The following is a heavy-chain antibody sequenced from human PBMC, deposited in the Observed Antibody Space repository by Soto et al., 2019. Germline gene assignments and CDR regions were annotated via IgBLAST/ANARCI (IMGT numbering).Heavy chain of an antibody. CDR1: GFTFTTYW. D-gene: IGHD3-3*01. Sequence: EVQLVESGGGLVQPGGSLRLSCAASGFTFTTYWMNWVRQAPGRGLEWVANINQDGSRKYYVDSVKGRFTISRDNAKNSRYLQMNSLRADDTAVYYCARGAYYDFWSGFQSWFDPWGQGTLVTVSS. CDR2: INQDGSRK. V-gene: IGHV3-7*01. J-gene: IGHJ5*02. CDR3: ARGAYYDFWSGFQSWFDP.